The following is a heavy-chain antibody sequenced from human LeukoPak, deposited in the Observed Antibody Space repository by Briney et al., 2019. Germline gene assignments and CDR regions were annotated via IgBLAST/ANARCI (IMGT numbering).Heavy chain of an antibody. CDR3: ATYTNWVAGDV. V-gene: IGHV3-7*01. CDR1: GLTLSKSW. CDR2: IKEDGSEK. Sequence: PGGSLRLSCAASGLTLSKSWMSWVRQAPGQGLEWVAAIKEDGSEKDYVDSVKGRFTISRDNAKNSLYLQMNSLRAEDTAVYYSATYTNWVAGDVWGQGTSVSVSS. D-gene: IGHD1-1*01. J-gene: IGHJ6*02.